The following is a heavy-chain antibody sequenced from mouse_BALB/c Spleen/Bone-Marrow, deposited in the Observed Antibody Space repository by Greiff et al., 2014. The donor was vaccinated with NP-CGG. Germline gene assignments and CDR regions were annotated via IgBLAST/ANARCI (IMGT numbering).Heavy chain of an antibody. Sequence: VHVKQSGPELVKPGASVKISCKASGYTFTDYNMHWVKQSHGKSLEWIGYIYPYNGGTGYNQKFKNKATLTVDKSSSTAYMELRSLTSEDSAVYYCARRGSPYYFDYWGQGTTLTVSS. J-gene: IGHJ2*01. CDR2: IYPYNGGT. CDR3: ARRGSPYYFDY. D-gene: IGHD1-1*01. V-gene: IGHV1S29*02. CDR1: GYTFTDYN.